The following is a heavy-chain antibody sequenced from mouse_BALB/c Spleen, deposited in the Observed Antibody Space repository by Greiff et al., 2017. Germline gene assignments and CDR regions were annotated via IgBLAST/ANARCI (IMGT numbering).Heavy chain of an antibody. J-gene: IGHJ4*01. CDR2: IWAGGST. V-gene: IGHV2-9*02. CDR3: ARDRHALYAMDY. CDR1: GFSLTSYG. Sequence: VQGVESGPGLVAPSQSLSITCTVSGFSLTSYGVHWVRQPPGKGLEWLGVIWAGGSTNYNSALMSRLSISKDNSKSQVFLKMNSLQTDDTAMYYCARDRHALYAMDYWGQGTSVTVSS.